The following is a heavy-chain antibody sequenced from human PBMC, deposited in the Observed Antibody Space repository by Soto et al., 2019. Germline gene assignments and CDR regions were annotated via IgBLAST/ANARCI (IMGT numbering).Heavy chain of an antibody. J-gene: IGHJ5*02. D-gene: IGHD6-13*01. Sequence: QLQLQESGPGLVKPSETLSLTCTVSGGSISSSSFHWGWIRQPPGKGLEWIGSIYYSGSTYYSPSLKSRVTISVDTSRNQFSLKLSSVAAADTAVYYCARRERAAGTDWWFDPWGQGTLVTVSS. CDR2: IYYSGST. V-gene: IGHV4-39*01. CDR1: GGSISSSSFH. CDR3: ARRERAAGTDWWFDP.